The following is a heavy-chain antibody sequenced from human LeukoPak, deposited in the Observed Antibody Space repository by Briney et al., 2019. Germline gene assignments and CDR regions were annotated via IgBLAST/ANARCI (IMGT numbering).Heavy chain of an antibody. D-gene: IGHD3-22*01. J-gene: IGHJ4*02. Sequence: SETLSLTCTVSGYSISSGYYWSWIRQPPGKGLEWIGEINHRGSTTYSPSLKSRVTISVDTSKKQFSLRLSSVTAADTAVYYCARTPIYYFDNSGYYNWGQGTLVTVSS. CDR3: ARTPIYYFDNSGYYN. V-gene: IGHV4-38-2*02. CDR1: GYSISSGYY. CDR2: INHRGST.